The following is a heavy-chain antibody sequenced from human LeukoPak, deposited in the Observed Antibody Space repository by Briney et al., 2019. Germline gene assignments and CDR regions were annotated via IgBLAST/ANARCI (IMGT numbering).Heavy chain of an antibody. J-gene: IGHJ3*02. V-gene: IGHV4-31*03. D-gene: IGHD3-22*01. CDR1: GGSISSGDYY. CDR3: ARDGVYGSSGYDAFDI. Sequence: SETLSLTCTVSGGSISSGDYYWNWIRQHPGKGLEWIGSIYYSGNTYYNPSLNSRATISVDTSKNQFSLKLSSVTAADAAMYYCARDGVYGSSGYDAFDIWGQGTMVTVSS. CDR2: IYYSGNT.